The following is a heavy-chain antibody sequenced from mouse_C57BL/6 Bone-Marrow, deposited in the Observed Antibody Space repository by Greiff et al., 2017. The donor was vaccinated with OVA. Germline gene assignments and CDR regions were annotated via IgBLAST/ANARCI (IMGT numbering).Heavy chain of an antibody. D-gene: IGHD4-1*01. V-gene: IGHV1-53*01. J-gene: IGHJ2*01. CDR3: ARSGT. CDR1: GYTFTSYW. Sequence: QVQLQQPGTELVKPGASVKLSCKASGYTFTSYWMHWVKQRPGQGLEWIGNINTSNGGTNYTEKFKSKATLTVDKSASTAYMQLSSLTSEDSAVYYCARSGTWGQGTTLTVSS. CDR2: INTSNGGT.